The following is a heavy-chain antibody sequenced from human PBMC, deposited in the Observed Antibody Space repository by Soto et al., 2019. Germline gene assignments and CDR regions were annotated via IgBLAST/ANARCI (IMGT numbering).Heavy chain of an antibody. CDR3: VRDASSGYRGWWDP. Sequence: QVQLVQSGTELKKPGASVMVSCKTSGYTFTSYGISWVRQAPGQGPEWMGLIRPYNGDTIYARKFQGRVIVTADTATRTVYLELRSLRSDDTAVYYCVRDASSGYRGWWDPWGQGTLVTVSS. J-gene: IGHJ5*02. CDR2: IRPYNGDT. V-gene: IGHV1-18*01. D-gene: IGHD6-25*01. CDR1: GYTFTSYG.